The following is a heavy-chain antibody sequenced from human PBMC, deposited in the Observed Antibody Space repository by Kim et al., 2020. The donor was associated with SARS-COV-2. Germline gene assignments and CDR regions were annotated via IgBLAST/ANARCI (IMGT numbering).Heavy chain of an antibody. CDR2: ISAYNGNT. Sequence: ASVKVSCKASGYTFTSYGISWVRQAPGQGLEWMGWISAYNGNTNYAQKLQGRVTMTTDTSTSTAYMELRSLRSDDTAVYYCARGSSSWYDLGGGQYYFDYWGQGTLVTVSS. CDR1: GYTFTSYG. CDR3: ARGSSSWYDLGGGQYYFDY. V-gene: IGHV1-18*01. J-gene: IGHJ4*02. D-gene: IGHD6-13*01.